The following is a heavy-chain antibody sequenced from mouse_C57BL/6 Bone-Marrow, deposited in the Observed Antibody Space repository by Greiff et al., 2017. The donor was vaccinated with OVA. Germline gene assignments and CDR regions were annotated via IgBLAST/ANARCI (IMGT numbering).Heavy chain of an antibody. CDR3: ARRGHFDYFDY. CDR1: GYTFTSYW. D-gene: IGHD3-1*01. V-gene: IGHV1-61*01. CDR2: IYPSDSET. J-gene: IGHJ2*01. Sequence: VQLQQSGAELVRPGSSVKLSCKASGYTFTSYWMDWVKQRPGQGLEWIGNIYPSDSETHYNQKFKDKATLTVDKSSSTAYMQLSSLTSEDSAVYYCARRGHFDYFDYWGQGTTLTVSS.